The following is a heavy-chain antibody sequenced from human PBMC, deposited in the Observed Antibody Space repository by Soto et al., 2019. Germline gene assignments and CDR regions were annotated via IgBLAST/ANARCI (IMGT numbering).Heavy chain of an antibody. V-gene: IGHV1-69*01. D-gene: IGHD3-16*01. J-gene: IGHJ4*02. CDR2: IIPVFGTT. Sequence: QEQLVQSGAEVKKPGSSVKVSCKDSGGLFSSFAISWVRQAPGQGLEWMGGIIPVFGTTNYAQKFQGRVTITADESTNTAYMELSSLTSDDTAMYYCARDGGPYVWFNEFWGQGTQVTVSS. CDR3: ARDGGPYVWFNEF. CDR1: GGLFSSFA.